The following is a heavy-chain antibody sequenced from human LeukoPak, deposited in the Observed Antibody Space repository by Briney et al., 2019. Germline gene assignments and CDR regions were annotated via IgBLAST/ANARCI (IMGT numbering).Heavy chain of an antibody. CDR2: ISGSGGST. CDR1: GFTFSSYA. Sequence: GGSLRLSCAASGFTFSSYAMSWVRQAPGKGLEWVSAISGSGGSTYYADSVKGRFTISRDNSKNTLYLQMNSLRAEDTAVYYCAKDTYSSGWYFDYYYYYGMDVWGQVTTVTVSS. J-gene: IGHJ6*02. D-gene: IGHD6-19*01. V-gene: IGHV3-23*01. CDR3: AKDTYSSGWYFDYYYYYGMDV.